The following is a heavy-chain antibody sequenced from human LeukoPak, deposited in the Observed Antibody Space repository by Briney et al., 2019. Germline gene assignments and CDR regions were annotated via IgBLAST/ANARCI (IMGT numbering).Heavy chain of an antibody. CDR3: ARLSIVVVPAAVGGWFDP. CDR1: GYSISSGYY. V-gene: IGHV4-38-2*01. D-gene: IGHD2-2*01. J-gene: IGHJ5*02. Sequence: SETLSLTCAVSGYSISSGYYWGWIRPPPGKGLEWIGSIYHSGSTYYNPSLKSRVTISVDTSKNQFSLKLSSVTAADTAVYYCARLSIVVVPAAVGGWFDPWGQGTLATVSS. CDR2: IYHSGST.